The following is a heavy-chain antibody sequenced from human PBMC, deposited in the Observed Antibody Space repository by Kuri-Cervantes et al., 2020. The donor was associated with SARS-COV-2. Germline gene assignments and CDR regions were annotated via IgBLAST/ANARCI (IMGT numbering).Heavy chain of an antibody. Sequence: GESLKISCVASGFTFSNYAIHWVRQAPGKGLEWVSVIWYDGKNEYYAGSVKGRFNISRDTSKNTVSLHMNSLRAEDTVVYYCAGATIFGVDRSPVYWGQGTLVTVSS. V-gene: IGHV3-33*08. J-gene: IGHJ4*02. D-gene: IGHD3-3*01. CDR1: GFTFSNYA. CDR2: IWYDGKNE. CDR3: AGATIFGVDRSPVY.